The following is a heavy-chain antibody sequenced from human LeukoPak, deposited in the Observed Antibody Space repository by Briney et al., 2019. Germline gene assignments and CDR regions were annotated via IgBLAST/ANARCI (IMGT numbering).Heavy chain of an antibody. CDR2: IHYSGST. D-gene: IGHD5-24*01. J-gene: IGHJ3*02. V-gene: IGHV4-39*07. Sequence: SPSETLSLTCTVSGGSISSSSYYWGWIRQPPGKGLEWIGSIHYSGSTYYNPSLKSRVTISVDTSKNQFSLKLSSVTAADTAVYYCARRKDGYHKGDAFDIWGQGAMVTVSS. CDR1: GGSISSSSYY. CDR3: ARRKDGYHKGDAFDI.